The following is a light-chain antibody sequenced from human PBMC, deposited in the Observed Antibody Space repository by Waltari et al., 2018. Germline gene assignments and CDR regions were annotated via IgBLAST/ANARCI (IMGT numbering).Light chain of an antibody. CDR2: NNK. CDR1: NSNIGSRT. Sequence: QAVLTQAVSVSGTPGQRVSISCFGTNSNIGSRTVNWYQQLPGTAPKLLIYNNKERPSEGSDRVSGAKSGTSASRAISGLQSEDEADYFCAAWDDSLNSWVFGRGTKLTVL. J-gene: IGLJ3*02. CDR3: AAWDDSLNSWV. V-gene: IGLV1-44*01.